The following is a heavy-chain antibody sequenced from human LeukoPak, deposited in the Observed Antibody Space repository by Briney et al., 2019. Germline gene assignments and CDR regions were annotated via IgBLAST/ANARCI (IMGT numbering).Heavy chain of an antibody. CDR3: ARRRAVAVDY. D-gene: IGHD6-19*01. V-gene: IGHV4-39*01. CDR1: GGSISSSSYY. CDR2: IYYSGST. Sequence: SETLSLTCTVPGGSISSSSYYWGWTRQPPGKGLEWIGSIYYSGSTYYNPSLKSRVTISVDTSKNQFSLKLSSVTAADTAVYYCARRRAVAVDYWGQGTLVTVSS. J-gene: IGHJ4*02.